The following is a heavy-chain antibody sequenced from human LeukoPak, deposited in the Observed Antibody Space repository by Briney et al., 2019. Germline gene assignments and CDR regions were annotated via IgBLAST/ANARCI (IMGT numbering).Heavy chain of an antibody. D-gene: IGHD3-10*01. J-gene: IGHJ4*02. CDR2: ISISTSSI. Sequence: GGSLRLSCVGSGFTFSSYSMSWVCQAPGKGMGWVSYISISTSSIDYADSVKGRFTISRDNAKNSLYLQMHSLRAEDTAVYYCAREVFHGSGRRFDSWGQGTLVTVSS. V-gene: IGHV3-48*01. CDR1: GFTFSSYS. CDR3: AREVFHGSGRRFDS.